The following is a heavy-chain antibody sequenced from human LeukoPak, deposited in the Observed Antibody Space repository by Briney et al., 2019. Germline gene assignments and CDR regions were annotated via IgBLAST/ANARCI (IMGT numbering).Heavy chain of an antibody. Sequence: ASVKVSCRASGGTFSSYAISWVRQAPGQGLEWMGGIIPIFGTANYAQKFQGRVTITADESTSTAYMELSSLRSEDTAVYYCAREAVRGFDYWGQGTLVTVSS. CDR3: AREAVRGFDY. J-gene: IGHJ4*02. D-gene: IGHD4-17*01. CDR1: GGTFSSYA. V-gene: IGHV1-69*13. CDR2: IIPIFGTA.